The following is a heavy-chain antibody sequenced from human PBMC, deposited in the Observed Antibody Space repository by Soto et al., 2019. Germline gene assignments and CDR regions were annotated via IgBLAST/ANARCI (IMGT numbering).Heavy chain of an antibody. CDR1: GFTFSSYA. J-gene: IGHJ4*02. V-gene: IGHV3-23*01. Sequence: EVQLLESGGGLVQPGGSLRLSCAASGFTFSSYAMSWVRQAPGKGLEWVSIIGVGGGDRYYPESVKGRFTISRDNSRDTLYLEMNSLRDEDTAVYYCARVRFGELVWGQGPLVTLSS. CDR3: ARVRFGELV. CDR2: IGVGGGDR. D-gene: IGHD3-10*01.